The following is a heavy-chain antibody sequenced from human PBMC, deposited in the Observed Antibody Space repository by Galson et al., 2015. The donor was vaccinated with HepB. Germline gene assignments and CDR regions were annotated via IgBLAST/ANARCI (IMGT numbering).Heavy chain of an antibody. Sequence: VSCKASGGTFSNSIIRWVRQAPGQGLEWMGKIIPLFGVSNYAQDFQDRVTITADKSTNITDMEMHSLTSGDTAVYFCVINYFVTSGYFDFWGQGTLLTVSS. CDR1: GGTFSNSI. D-gene: IGHD3-22*01. CDR2: IIPLFGVS. V-gene: IGHV1-69*02. CDR3: VINYFVTSGYFDF. J-gene: IGHJ4*02.